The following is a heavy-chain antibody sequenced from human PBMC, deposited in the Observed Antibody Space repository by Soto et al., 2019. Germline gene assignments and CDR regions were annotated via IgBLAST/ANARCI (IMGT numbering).Heavy chain of an antibody. CDR2: ISFDGVNE. D-gene: IGHD2-15*01. CDR3: ARPIPRWSYHYGMDV. Sequence: PLVESGGRGVQPGRSLRLSCEASEFTFSSYAMHWVRQAPGRGLEWVALISFDGVNEYYADSVKGRFIISRDNSKSMVYLQMNSLRPDDTSIYYCARPIPRWSYHYGMDVWGLGTTVTVSS. CDR1: EFTFSSYA. V-gene: IGHV3-30-3*01. J-gene: IGHJ6*02.